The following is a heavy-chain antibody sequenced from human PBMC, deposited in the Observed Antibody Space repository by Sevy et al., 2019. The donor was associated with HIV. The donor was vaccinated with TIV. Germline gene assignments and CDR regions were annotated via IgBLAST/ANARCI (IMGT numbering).Heavy chain of an antibody. CDR1: GFTFGDYA. Sequence: GGSLRLSCTTSGFTFGDYAMGWFRQAPGKGLEWVGFIRTTASGGTTDYAASVKGTFIISREDSKIIAYLQMNSLKTEDTAVYYCTRSFSVTWYPHYWGQGTLVTVSS. CDR2: IRTTASGGTT. J-gene: IGHJ4*02. V-gene: IGHV3-49*03. D-gene: IGHD6-13*01. CDR3: TRSFSVTWYPHY.